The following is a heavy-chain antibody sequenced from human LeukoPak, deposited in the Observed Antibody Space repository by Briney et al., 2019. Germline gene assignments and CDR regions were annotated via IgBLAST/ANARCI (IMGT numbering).Heavy chain of an antibody. V-gene: IGHV1-46*01. Sequence: ASVKVSCRASGYTFTSYYMHWVRQAPGQGLEWMGIINPSGGSTSYAQKFQGRVTMTRDTSTSTVYMELSSLRSEDTAVYYCARGVGGAAQRGYYYYMDVWGKGTTVTVSS. CDR3: ARGVGGAAQRGYYYYMDV. CDR2: INPSGGST. CDR1: GYTFTSYY. D-gene: IGHD3-16*01. J-gene: IGHJ6*03.